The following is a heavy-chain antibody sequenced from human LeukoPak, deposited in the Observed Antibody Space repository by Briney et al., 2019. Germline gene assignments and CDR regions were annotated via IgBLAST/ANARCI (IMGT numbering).Heavy chain of an antibody. J-gene: IGHJ5*02. V-gene: IGHV1-69*05. CDR2: IIPTFGTA. CDR3: ARGTSVRGVIRWFDP. CDR1: GGTFSSYA. D-gene: IGHD3-10*02. Sequence: SVKVSCKASGGTFSSYAISWVRQAPGQGLEWMGGIIPTFGTANYAQKFQGRVTITTDVSTSTAYMELSSLRSEDTAVYYCARGTSVRGVIRWFDPWGQGTLVTVSS.